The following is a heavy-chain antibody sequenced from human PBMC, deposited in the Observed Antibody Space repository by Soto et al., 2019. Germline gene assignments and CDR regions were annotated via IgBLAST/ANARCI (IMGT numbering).Heavy chain of an antibody. CDR1: GGSISSSSYY. V-gene: IGHV4-39*01. D-gene: IGHD3-22*01. Sequence: SETLSLTCTVSGGSISSSSYYWGWIRQPPGKGLEWIGSIYYSGSTYYNPSLKSRVTISGDTSKNQFSLKLSSVTAADTAVYYCASYYDSSGYYHNWGQGTLVTVSS. CDR2: IYYSGST. J-gene: IGHJ4*02. CDR3: ASYYDSSGYYHN.